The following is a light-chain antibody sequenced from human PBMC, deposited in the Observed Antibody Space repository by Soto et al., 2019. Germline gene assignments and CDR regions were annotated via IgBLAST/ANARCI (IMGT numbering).Light chain of an antibody. CDR1: QSIRNS. CDR2: GAS. Sequence: EIVMTQSPASLSVSPGETATLSCRASQSIRNSLAWYQQKPGQAPSLVIYGASTRATGIPARFSGSGSGTEFTLTISSLQSEDFAVYYCQQYNNWPRAFGQGTKVEIK. J-gene: IGKJ1*01. CDR3: QQYNNWPRA. V-gene: IGKV3-15*01.